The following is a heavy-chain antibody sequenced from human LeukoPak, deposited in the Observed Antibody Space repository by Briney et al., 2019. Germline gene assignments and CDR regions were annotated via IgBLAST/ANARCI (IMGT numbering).Heavy chain of an antibody. CDR2: ISHSGSK. J-gene: IGHJ4*02. CDR1: GFPFSTYA. D-gene: IGHD4-17*01. CDR3: AKDGMTTVTPRWVDY. Sequence: PGGSLRLSCAASGFPFSTYAMNWVRQAPGKGLEWVSSISHSGSKSYADSVKGRFTISRDNSKNTLYLQMNSLRAEDTAVYYCAKDGMTTVTPRWVDYWGQGTLVTVSS. V-gene: IGHV3-23*01.